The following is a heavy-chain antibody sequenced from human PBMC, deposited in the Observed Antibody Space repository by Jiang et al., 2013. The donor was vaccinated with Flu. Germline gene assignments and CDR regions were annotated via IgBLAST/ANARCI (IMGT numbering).Heavy chain of an antibody. CDR2: TYYRSQWYN. V-gene: IGHV6-1*01. D-gene: IGHD3-10*01. J-gene: IGHJ4*02. CDR1: GDSVSSNNVA. Sequence: QTLSLTCAISGDSVSSNNVAWNWIRQSPSRGLEWLGRTYYRSQWYNDYAASVKSRITIKPDTSTNQFTLQLNSVTPEDMAVYYCVGFSNYNSGTFWTDWGQGTHVTVSS. CDR3: VGFSNYNSGTFWTD.